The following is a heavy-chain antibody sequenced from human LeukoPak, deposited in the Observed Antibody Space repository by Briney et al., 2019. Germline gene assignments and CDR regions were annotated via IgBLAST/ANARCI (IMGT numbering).Heavy chain of an antibody. CDR1: GFTFSSYA. D-gene: IGHD3-10*01. V-gene: IGHV3-23*01. CDR3: ARGQYYYGSASPDY. CDR2: ISGNGDST. J-gene: IGHJ4*02. Sequence: GGSLRLSCAASGFTFSSYAMSWVRQAPGKGLEWVSPISGNGDSTYSADSVKGRFTISRDYSKNTLFLQMNSLRAEDTAVYYCARGQYYYGSASPDYWGQGTLVTVSS.